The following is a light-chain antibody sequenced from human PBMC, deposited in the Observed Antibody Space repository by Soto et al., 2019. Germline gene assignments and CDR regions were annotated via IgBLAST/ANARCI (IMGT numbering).Light chain of an antibody. CDR1: SSDIGGYNY. J-gene: IGLJ1*01. V-gene: IGLV2-14*01. Sequence: QSALTQPASVSGSPGQSITISCTGTSSDIGGYNYVSWYQQHPGKAPKLLIYGVSNRPSGVSDRFSGSKSGNTASLTISGLQAEDEADYYCSSYAGSSNVFGTGTKLTVL. CDR2: GVS. CDR3: SSYAGSSNV.